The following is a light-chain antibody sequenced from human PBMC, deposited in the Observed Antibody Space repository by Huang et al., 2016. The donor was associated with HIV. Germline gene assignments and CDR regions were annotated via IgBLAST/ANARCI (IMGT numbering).Light chain of an antibody. CDR2: AAS. Sequence: EIVMTQSPATLSVSPGERATLSCRASQSVGSNLAWYQQRRGQAPRLLIYAASTRASGIPARCSGSGSGTEFTLTVSSLQSEDFAVYYCQQHNTWPRTFGQGT. CDR1: QSVGSN. V-gene: IGKV3-15*01. CDR3: QQHNTWPRT. J-gene: IGKJ1*01.